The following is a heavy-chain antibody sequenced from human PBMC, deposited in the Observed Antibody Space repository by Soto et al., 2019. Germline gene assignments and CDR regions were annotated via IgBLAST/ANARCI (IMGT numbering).Heavy chain of an antibody. V-gene: IGHV4-34*01. CDR2: INHSGST. Sequence: QVQLQQWGGGLSKPSETLSLTCAVYGGSFSGYHWSWIRQPPGKGLEWIGEINHSGSTNYNPSLKSRVTISVDTSKNQFSLKLSSVTAADTAVYYCARVVGSSGDYFDYWGQGTLVTVSS. CDR3: ARVVGSSGDYFDY. J-gene: IGHJ4*02. D-gene: IGHD3-10*01. CDR1: GGSFSGYH.